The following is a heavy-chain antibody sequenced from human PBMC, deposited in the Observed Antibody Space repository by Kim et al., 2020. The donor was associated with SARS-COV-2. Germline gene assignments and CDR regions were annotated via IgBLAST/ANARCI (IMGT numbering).Heavy chain of an antibody. CDR1: GFTFSSYG. CDR2: ISYDGSNK. CDR3: AKAGTAYCGGDCYSPDYG. Sequence: GGSLRLSCAASGFTFSSYGMHWVRQAPGKGLEWVAVISYDGSNKYYADSVKGRFTISRDNSKNTLYLQMNSLRAEDTAVYYCAKAGTAYCGGDCYSPDYG. V-gene: IGHV3-30*18. J-gene: IGHJ6*01. D-gene: IGHD2-21*02.